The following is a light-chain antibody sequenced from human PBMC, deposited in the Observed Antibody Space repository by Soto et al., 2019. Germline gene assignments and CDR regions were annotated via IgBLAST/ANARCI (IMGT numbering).Light chain of an antibody. CDR1: NSDVGDYNL. V-gene: IGLV2-23*01. J-gene: IGLJ3*02. CDR2: EDN. CDR3: CSYAGSSTWV. Sequence: QSALTQPASVSGSPGQSITISCTGTNSDVGDYNLVSWYQQHPGKAPKLMIYEDNERPSGVSNRFSGSKSGNTASLTISCLQAADEADYYCCSYAGSSTWVFGGGTKLTVL.